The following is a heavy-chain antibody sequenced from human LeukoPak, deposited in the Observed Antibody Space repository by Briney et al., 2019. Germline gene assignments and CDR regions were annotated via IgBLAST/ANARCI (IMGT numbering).Heavy chain of an antibody. CDR3: ARVGYCSSSTCRNYFDY. D-gene: IGHD2-2*01. CDR1: GFPLSGYS. Sequence: GSLRLSFAASGFPLSGYSMNWVRQAPGKGPEWVSSITSTTNYIYYADSVKGRFTISRDNAKNSLYLQMHSLRAEDTAVYYCARVGYCSSSTCRNYFDYWGQGTLVTVSS. CDR2: ITSTTNYI. J-gene: IGHJ4*02. V-gene: IGHV3-21*01.